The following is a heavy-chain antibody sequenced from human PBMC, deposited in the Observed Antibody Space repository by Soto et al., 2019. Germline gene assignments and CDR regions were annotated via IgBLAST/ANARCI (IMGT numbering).Heavy chain of an antibody. CDR3: AREDKLDFQFGFDH. D-gene: IGHD3-16*01. CDR1: GFTFSSHA. Sequence: QVQLVESGGGVVQPGRSLRLSCAASGFTFSSHAMHWVRQAPGKGLEWVAVISNDGSNKYYAESVKGRFTISRDSYKNTQDLKMNSLSAEDTAVYSCAREDKLDFQFGFDHWGQGTLVTVSS. V-gene: IGHV3-30-3*01. CDR2: ISNDGSNK. J-gene: IGHJ4*02.